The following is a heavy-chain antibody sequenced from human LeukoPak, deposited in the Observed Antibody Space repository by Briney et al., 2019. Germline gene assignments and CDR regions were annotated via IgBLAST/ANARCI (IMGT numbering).Heavy chain of an antibody. V-gene: IGHV3-21*04. CDR1: GFTFSSYS. CDR2: ISSSSSYI. D-gene: IGHD6-13*01. CDR3: AREVGSSSPESGFDY. Sequence: GGSLRLSCAASGFTFSSYSMNWVRQAPGKGLEWVSSISSSSSYIYYADSVKGRFTISRDNAKNSLYLQMNSLRAEDTAVYYCAREVGSSSPESGFDYWGQGTLVTVSS. J-gene: IGHJ4*02.